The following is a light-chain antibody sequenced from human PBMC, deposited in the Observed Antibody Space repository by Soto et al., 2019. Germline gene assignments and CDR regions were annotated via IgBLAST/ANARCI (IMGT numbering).Light chain of an antibody. Sequence: QSVLTQPASVSGSPGQSSTISCTGTSSDVGGYNYVSWYQQYPGKAPKLMIYDVSNRPSGVSNRFSGSKSGNTASLTTSGLQAEDEADYYCSSYTNSNTLVFGSGTKVTVL. CDR1: SSDVGGYNY. CDR3: SSYTNSNTLV. J-gene: IGLJ1*01. V-gene: IGLV2-14*01. CDR2: DVS.